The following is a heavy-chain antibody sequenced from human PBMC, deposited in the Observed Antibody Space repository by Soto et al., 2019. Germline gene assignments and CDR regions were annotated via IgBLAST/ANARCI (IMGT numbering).Heavy chain of an antibody. CDR3: AKASRRYCSSTSCYFNGHFDY. D-gene: IGHD2-2*01. CDR1: GFTFSSYA. J-gene: IGHJ4*02. Sequence: GGSLRLSCAASGFTFSSYAMSWVRQAPGKGLEWVSAISGSGGSTYYADSVKGRFTISRDNSKNTLYLQMNSLRAEDTAVYYCAKASRRYCSSTSCYFNGHFDYWGQGTLVTVSS. V-gene: IGHV3-23*01. CDR2: ISGSGGST.